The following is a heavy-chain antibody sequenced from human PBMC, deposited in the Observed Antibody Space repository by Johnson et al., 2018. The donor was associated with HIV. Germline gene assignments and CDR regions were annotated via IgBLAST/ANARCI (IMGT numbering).Heavy chain of an antibody. CDR2: IRYDGSNK. V-gene: IGHV3-30*02. J-gene: IGHJ3*02. CDR3: ARVAPAHDAFDI. CDR1: GFTFSSNA. Sequence: QVQLVESGGGVVQPGRSLRLSCAASGFTFSSNAMHWVRQSPGKGLEWVAFIRYDGSNKYYADSVKGRFTISRDNSKNTLYLQMNSLRAEDTAVYYCARVAPAHDAFDIWGQGTMVTVSS. D-gene: IGHD2-2*01.